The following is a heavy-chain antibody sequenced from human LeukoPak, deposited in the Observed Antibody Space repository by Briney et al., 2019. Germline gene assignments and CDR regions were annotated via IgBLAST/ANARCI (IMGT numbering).Heavy chain of an antibody. V-gene: IGHV3-30*02. CDR2: IWYDGSNK. D-gene: IGHD6-6*01. Sequence: GGSLRLSCAASGFTFSSYGMHWVRQAPGKGLEWVAVIWYDGSNKYYADSVKGRFTISRDNSKNTLYLQMNSLRAEDTAVYYCAKLASSSSTQNSDMYYYFDYWGQGTLVTVSS. CDR1: GFTFSSYG. J-gene: IGHJ4*02. CDR3: AKLASSSSTQNSDMYYYFDY.